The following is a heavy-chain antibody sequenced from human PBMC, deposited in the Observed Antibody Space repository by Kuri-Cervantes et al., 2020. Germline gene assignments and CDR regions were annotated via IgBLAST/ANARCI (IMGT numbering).Heavy chain of an antibody. V-gene: IGHV3-11*04. CDR3: ARGYFDWLSLGDAFDI. J-gene: IGHJ3*02. Sequence: GESLKISCAASGFTFSDYYMSWIRQAPGKGLEWVSYISSSGSTIYYADSVKGRFTISRDNAKNSLYLQMNSLRSEDTAVYYCARGYFDWLSLGDAFDIWGQGTMVTVSS. CDR2: ISSSGSTI. CDR1: GFTFSDYY. D-gene: IGHD3-9*01.